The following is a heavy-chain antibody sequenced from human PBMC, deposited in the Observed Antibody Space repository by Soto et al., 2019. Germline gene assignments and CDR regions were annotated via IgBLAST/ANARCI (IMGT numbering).Heavy chain of an antibody. CDR1: GGSISSGGYY. V-gene: IGHV4-31*03. J-gene: IGHJ5*01. CDR2: IYYSGST. Sequence: PSETLSLTCTVSGGSISSGGYYWSWIRQHPGKGLEWIGYIYYSGSTYYNPSLKSRVTISVDTSKNQFSLKLSSVTAADTAVYYCARGGYCGGDCHWFDSWGQGTLVTVS. CDR3: ARGGYCGGDCHWFDS. D-gene: IGHD2-21*02.